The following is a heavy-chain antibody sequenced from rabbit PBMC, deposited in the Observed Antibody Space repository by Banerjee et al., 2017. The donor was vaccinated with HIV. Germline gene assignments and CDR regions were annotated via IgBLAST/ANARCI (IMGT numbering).Heavy chain of an antibody. D-gene: IGHD6-1*01. Sequence: QEQLEESGGDLVKPEGSLTLTCTASGFSFSSSYWIWWVRQAPGKGLEWIACINGGSSGRTYYASWAKGRFTISKTSSTTVTLQMTSLTAADTATYFCAREVGGGGSNYGYALWGQGTLVTDS. V-gene: IGHV1S45*01. CDR3: AREVGGGGSNYGYAL. CDR1: GFSFSSSYW. J-gene: IGHJ3*01. CDR2: INGGSSGRT.